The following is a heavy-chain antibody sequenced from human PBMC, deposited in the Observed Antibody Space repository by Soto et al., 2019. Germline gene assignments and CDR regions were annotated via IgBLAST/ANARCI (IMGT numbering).Heavy chain of an antibody. CDR2: ISSNGGST. CDR1: GFTFSSYA. CDR3: VKDSHYYDSSGYKGQFYYYYGMDV. V-gene: IGHV3-64D*08. J-gene: IGHJ6*02. D-gene: IGHD3-22*01. Sequence: GGSLRLSCSASGFTFSSYAMHWVRQAPGKGLEYVSAISSNGGSTYYADSVKGRFTISRDNSKNTLYLQMSSLRAEDTAVYYCVKDSHYYDSSGYKGQFYYYYGMDVWGQGTTVTVSS.